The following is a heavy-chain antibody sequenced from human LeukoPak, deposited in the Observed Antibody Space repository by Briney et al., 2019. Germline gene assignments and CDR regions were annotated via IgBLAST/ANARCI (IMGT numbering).Heavy chain of an antibody. CDR1: GFTFSSYA. D-gene: IGHD6-13*01. CDR2: ISSNGGST. J-gene: IGHJ4*02. CDR3: ARSGYRSSWDGGVDY. V-gene: IGHV3-64*01. Sequence: PGGSLRLSCAASGFTFSSYAMHWVRQAPGKGLEYVSAISSNGGSTYYANSVKGRFTISRDNSKNTLYLQMNSLRAEDTAVYYCARSGYRSSWDGGVDYWGQGTLVTVSS.